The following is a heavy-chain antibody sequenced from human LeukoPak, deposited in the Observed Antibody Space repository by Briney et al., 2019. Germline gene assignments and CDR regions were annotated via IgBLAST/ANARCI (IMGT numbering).Heavy chain of an antibody. CDR3: ASARDVVVTPTLEPDNWFDP. CDR1: GGSISSSNYY. D-gene: IGHD2-21*02. Sequence: SETLSLTCTVSGGSISSSNYYWGWIRQPPGKGLEWIGTIFYSGSTYYNPSLKSRVTMSVDTSKNQFSLKVSSVTASDTAVYHCASARDVVVTPTLEPDNWFDPWGQGTLVTVSS. J-gene: IGHJ5*02. V-gene: IGHV4-39*01. CDR2: IFYSGST.